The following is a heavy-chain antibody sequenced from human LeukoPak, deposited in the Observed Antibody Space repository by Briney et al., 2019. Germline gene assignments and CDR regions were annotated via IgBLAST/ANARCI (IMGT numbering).Heavy chain of an antibody. CDR3: ARRNYGDYDHYFDN. D-gene: IGHD4-17*01. CDR1: GGSIGSYF. CDR2: IYSSGGT. Sequence: SETLSLTCTVSGGSIGSYFWSWIRQPPGKGLEWVGYIYSSGGTNYNPSLKSRVTISADTSSNQFSLNLRSVTAADTAVYYCARRNYGDYDHYFDNWGQGTLVTVSS. J-gene: IGHJ4*02. V-gene: IGHV4-59*08.